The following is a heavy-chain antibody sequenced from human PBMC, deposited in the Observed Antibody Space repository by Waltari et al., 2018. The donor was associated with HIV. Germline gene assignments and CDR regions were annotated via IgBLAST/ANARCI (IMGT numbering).Heavy chain of an antibody. V-gene: IGHV4-61*02. D-gene: IGHD3-3*01. Sequence: QVQLQESGPGLVKPSQTLSLTCTVSGGSISSGSYYWSWIRQPAGQGPEGIGRIYTGGRTNYNPSLKSRVTISVDTSKNQFSLKLSSVTAADTAVYYCARDVIFGVVRGAFDIWGQGTMVTVSS. J-gene: IGHJ3*02. CDR3: ARDVIFGVVRGAFDI. CDR2: IYTGGRT. CDR1: GGSISSGSYY.